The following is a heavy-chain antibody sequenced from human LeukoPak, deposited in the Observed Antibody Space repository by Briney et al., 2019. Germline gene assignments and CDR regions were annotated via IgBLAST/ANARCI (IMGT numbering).Heavy chain of an antibody. D-gene: IGHD3-22*01. CDR3: ARDPDDGSGYPHPYFDY. CDR1: GYTFTSYY. CDR2: INPSGGST. V-gene: IGHV1-46*01. Sequence: GASVKVSCKASGYTFTSYYMHWVRQAPGQGLEWMGIINPSGGSTSYAQKFQGRVTMTRDMSTSTVYMELSSLRSEDTAVYYCARDPDDGSGYPHPYFDYWGQGTLVTVSS. J-gene: IGHJ4*02.